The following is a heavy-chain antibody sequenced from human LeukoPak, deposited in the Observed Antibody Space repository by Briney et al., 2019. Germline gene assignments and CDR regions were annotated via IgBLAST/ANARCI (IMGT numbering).Heavy chain of an antibody. CDR3: ARDTPYYYGSGRHNRGFDY. Sequence: SETLSLTCTVSGGSISSSSYYWGWIRQPPGKGLEWIGRIYTSGSTNYNPSLKSRVTMSVDTSKNQFSLKLSSVTAADTAVYYCARDTPYYYGSGRHNRGFDYWGQGTLVTVSS. CDR1: GGSISSSSYY. CDR2: IYTSGST. V-gene: IGHV4-39*07. D-gene: IGHD3-10*01. J-gene: IGHJ4*02.